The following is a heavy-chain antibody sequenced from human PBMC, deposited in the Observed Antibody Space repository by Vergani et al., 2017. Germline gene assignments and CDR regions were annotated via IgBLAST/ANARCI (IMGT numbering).Heavy chain of an antibody. CDR1: GASVNSYY. V-gene: IGHV4-59*02. J-gene: IGHJ3*01. Sequence: QVKLQESGPGLVKPSETLSLTCTVSGASVNSYYWSWIRQPPGKGLEWMGYVSFRGDTLYDPSVKGRMTISLNTSSNQLSLYLTSVTAADTAVYYCARDGMSPAEIDPKNAFHVWGQGTRVSV. D-gene: IGHD1-14*01. CDR2: VSFRGDT. CDR3: ARDGMSPAEIDPKNAFHV.